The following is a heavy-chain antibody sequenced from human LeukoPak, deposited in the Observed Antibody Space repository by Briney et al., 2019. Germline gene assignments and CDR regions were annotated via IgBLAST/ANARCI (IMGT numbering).Heavy chain of an antibody. D-gene: IGHD4-17*01. CDR3: ARGLSLLTTVTKPPIYYYYYMDV. J-gene: IGHJ6*03. CDR1: GGSVSRSPYY. CDR2: IYYSGST. V-gene: IGHV4-39*07. Sequence: PSETLSLTCTVSGGSVSRSPYYWGWIRQPPGKGLEWIGNIYYSGSTYYNPSLKSRVTISVDTSKNQFSLKLSSVTAADTAVYYCARGLSLLTTVTKPPIYYYYYMDVWGKGTTVTISS.